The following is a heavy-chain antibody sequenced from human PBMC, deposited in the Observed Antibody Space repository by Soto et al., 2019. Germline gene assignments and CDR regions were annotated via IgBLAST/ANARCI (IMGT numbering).Heavy chain of an antibody. J-gene: IGHJ3*01. CDR1: GGTFNTYT. CDR3: SIGSWSAETFDV. Sequence: QVHLIQSGAEVKKPGSSVKVSCKAVGGTFNTYTLICVRQAPGHGLEWMGRIIPMLTVTNSAQKFQGRLTLTADKSTGTAFMELTSLRSDDTAVYYCSIGSWSAETFDVWGQGTMVTVSS. V-gene: IGHV1-69*02. D-gene: IGHD2-2*01. CDR2: IIPMLTVT.